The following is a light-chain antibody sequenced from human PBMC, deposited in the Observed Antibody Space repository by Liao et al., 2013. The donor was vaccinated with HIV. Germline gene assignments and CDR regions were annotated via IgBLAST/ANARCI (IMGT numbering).Light chain of an antibody. CDR3: QAWDSSTHVV. Sequence: SYELTQAPSVSVSPGQTARITCSGDKLGDKYVSWYQQRPGRSPVLVIYQDTKRPPGIPERFSGSNSGNTATLTVSGTQAMDEADYYCQAWDSSTHVVFGGGTTLTVL. V-gene: IGLV3-1*01. J-gene: IGLJ2*01. CDR2: QDT. CDR1: KLGDKY.